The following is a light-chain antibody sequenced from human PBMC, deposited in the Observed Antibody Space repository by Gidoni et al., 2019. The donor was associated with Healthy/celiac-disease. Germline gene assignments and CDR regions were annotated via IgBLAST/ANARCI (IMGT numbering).Light chain of an antibody. CDR3: SSYTSSSTLVV. Sequence: QSALTQPAAVSGSPGQSITISCPGTSSDVGGYNYVPWYQQHPGKAPKLMIYEVSNRPSGVSNRFSGSKSGNTASLTISGLQAEDEADYYCSSYTSSSTLVVFGGGTKLTVL. CDR1: SSDVGGYNY. V-gene: IGLV2-14*01. J-gene: IGLJ2*01. CDR2: EVS.